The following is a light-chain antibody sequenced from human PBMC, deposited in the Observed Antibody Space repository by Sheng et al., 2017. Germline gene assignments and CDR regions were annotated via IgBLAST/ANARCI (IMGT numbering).Light chain of an antibody. V-gene: IGKV3-15*01. CDR3: QKYNGAPFT. CDR2: GAS. CDR1: QSISSN. J-gene: IGKJ3*01. Sequence: EIVMTQSPATLSVSQGEGATLSCRASQSISSNLAWYQQKPGQAPRLLIFGASTRGTGIPARFSGSGSGTEFTLTISSLQSEDVATYYCQKYNGAPFTFGPGTKVDIK.